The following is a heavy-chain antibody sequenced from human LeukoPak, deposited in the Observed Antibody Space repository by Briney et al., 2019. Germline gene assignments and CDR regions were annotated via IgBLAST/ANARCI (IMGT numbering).Heavy chain of an antibody. V-gene: IGHV1-18*01. CDR1: GYTFTSYG. J-gene: IGHJ4*02. CDR2: ISPYNGNT. Sequence: ASVKVSCKASGYTFTSYGISWVRQAPGQGLEWMGWISPYNGNTNYAQKFQGRVTITADESTSTAYMELSSLRSEDTAVYYCARDALRDGYNYYFDYWGQGTLVTVSS. CDR3: ARDALRDGYNYYFDY. D-gene: IGHD5-24*01.